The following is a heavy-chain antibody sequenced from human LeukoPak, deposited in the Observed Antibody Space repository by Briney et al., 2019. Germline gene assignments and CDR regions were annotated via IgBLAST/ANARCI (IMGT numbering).Heavy chain of an antibody. V-gene: IGHV4-61*02. CDR1: GRSISIGSYY. CDR2: IYTSGST. Sequence: SQTLSLTCPVAGRSISIGSYYWSWIREPAGKGLEWFGRIYTSGSTNYNPSPKSRVTISVDTSKNQFSLKLSSVTAADTAVYYCARDPGIYYYYYGMDVWGQGTTVTVSS. J-gene: IGHJ6*02. CDR3: ARDPGIYYYYYGMDV.